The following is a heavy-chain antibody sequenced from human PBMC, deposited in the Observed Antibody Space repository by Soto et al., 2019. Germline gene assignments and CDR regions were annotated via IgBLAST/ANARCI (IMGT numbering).Heavy chain of an antibody. D-gene: IGHD2-2*01. J-gene: IGHJ3*02. CDR2: ISSSGSTI. V-gene: IGHV3-11*01. CDR1: GFTFSDYY. Sequence: GGSLRLSCAASGFTFSDYYMSWIRQAPGKGLEWVSYISSSGSTIYYADSVKGRFTISRDNAKNSLYLQMNSLRAEDTAVYYCARDQDCQSSSTDSYSDAFHIWGQGTMVTVS. CDR3: ARDQDCQSSSTDSYSDAFHI.